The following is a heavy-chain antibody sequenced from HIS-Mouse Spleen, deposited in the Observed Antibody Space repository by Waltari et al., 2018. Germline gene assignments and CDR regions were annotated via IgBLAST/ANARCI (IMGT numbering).Heavy chain of an antibody. Sequence: QVQLVESGGGVVQPGRSLRLSCAASGFTFSSYAMHWVRQAPGKGLEWVAVISYDGSNKYYADSVKGRFTISRDNSKNTLYLQMNSLRAEDTAVYYCAREGPNWTLEYWGQGTLVTVSS. CDR2: ISYDGSNK. CDR3: AREGPNWTLEY. D-gene: IGHD1-20*01. J-gene: IGHJ4*02. V-gene: IGHV3-30-3*01. CDR1: GFTFSSYA.